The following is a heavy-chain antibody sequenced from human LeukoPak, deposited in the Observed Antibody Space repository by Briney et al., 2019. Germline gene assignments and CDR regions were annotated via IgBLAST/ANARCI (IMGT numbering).Heavy chain of an antibody. CDR3: ARGASDGRLFDY. D-gene: IGHD3-16*01. Sequence: PSETLSRTCTVSGGSITSYYWSWIREPPGKGLEWIGYIYYSGSTNYNPSLKSRVTISVDTSKNQFSLKLSSVAAGDTAVYYCARGASDGRLFDYWGQGTLVTVSS. CDR2: IYYSGST. CDR1: GGSITSYY. J-gene: IGHJ4*02. V-gene: IGHV4-59*01.